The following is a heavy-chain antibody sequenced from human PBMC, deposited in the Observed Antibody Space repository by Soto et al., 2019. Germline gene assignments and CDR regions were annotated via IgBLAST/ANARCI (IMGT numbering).Heavy chain of an antibody. V-gene: IGHV1-18*01. J-gene: IGHJ6*04. CDR1: GYIFVNYG. D-gene: IGHD3-16*01. Sequence: QVQLVQSGDEVRKPGSSVKVSCKASGYIFVNYGIALVRQAPGQGLEWMGWISPYSGNTHYASKVQGRLTMTPDTSACTAYMGLGSLSSDDTGVYYCAMLDNYVTPTPQDVWAEGTTVTVSS. CDR3: AMLDNYVTPTPQDV. CDR2: ISPYSGNT.